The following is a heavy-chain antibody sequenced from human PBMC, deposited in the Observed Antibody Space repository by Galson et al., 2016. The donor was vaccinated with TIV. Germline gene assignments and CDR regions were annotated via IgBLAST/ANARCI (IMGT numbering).Heavy chain of an antibody. CDR2: IIPLFSTA. D-gene: IGHD5-18*01. V-gene: IGHV1-69*13. CDR3: AKDRNTAMDTYYWYYGMYV. Sequence: SVKVSCKASGGSFSSYVISWVRQAPGQGLEWMGGIIPLFSTANYAQKFQGRVTITADESTSTAYMELSSLRSEDTAIYYCAKDRNTAMDTYYWYYGMYVWGQGTTVTVSS. CDR1: GGSFSSYV. J-gene: IGHJ6*02.